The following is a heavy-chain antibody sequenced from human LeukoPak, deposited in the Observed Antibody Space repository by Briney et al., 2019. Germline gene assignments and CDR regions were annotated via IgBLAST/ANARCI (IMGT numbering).Heavy chain of an antibody. CDR3: AKDRRSGYYFRGVFEY. V-gene: IGHV3-30*18. CDR2: ISYDGSNK. CDR1: GFIFSSYG. Sequence: GGSLRLSCAASGFIFSSYGMHWVRQAPGKGLEWVAVISYDGSNKYYADSVKGRFTISRDNSKNTLYLQMNSLRAEDTAVYYCAKDRRSGYYFRGVFEYWGQGTLVTVSS. J-gene: IGHJ4*02. D-gene: IGHD3-22*01.